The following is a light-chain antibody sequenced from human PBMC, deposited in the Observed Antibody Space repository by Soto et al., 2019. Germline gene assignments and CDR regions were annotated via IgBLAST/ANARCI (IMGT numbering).Light chain of an antibody. J-gene: IGKJ4*01. Sequence: EIVLTQSPATLSLSPGERATLSCRASQSVSSYLAWYQQKPGQAPRLLIYDASNRATGIPARFSGSGSGTDFTLPISRLEPEDFAVYYCQQRSNWPPTFGGGNKVEIK. CDR1: QSVSSY. V-gene: IGKV3-11*01. CDR3: QQRSNWPPT. CDR2: DAS.